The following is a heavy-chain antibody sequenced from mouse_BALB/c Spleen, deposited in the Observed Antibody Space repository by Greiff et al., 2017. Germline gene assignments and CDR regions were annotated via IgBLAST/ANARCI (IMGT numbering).Heavy chain of an antibody. CDR2: IDPFNGGT. CDR3: ARNYDYDVAMDY. Sequence: EVQLQQSGPELMKPGASVKISCKASGYSFTSYYMHWVKQSHGKSLEWIGYIDPFNGGTSYNQKFKGKATLTVDKSSSTAYMHLSSLTSEDSAVYYCARNYDYDVAMDYWGQGTSVTVSS. V-gene: IGHV1-28*01. CDR1: GYSFTSYY. J-gene: IGHJ4*01. D-gene: IGHD2-4*01.